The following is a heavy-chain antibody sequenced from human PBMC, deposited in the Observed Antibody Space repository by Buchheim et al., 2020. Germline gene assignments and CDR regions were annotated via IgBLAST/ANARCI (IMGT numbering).Heavy chain of an antibody. CDR2: ISASGAGP. CDR3: AKDTRDPDA. CDR1: GFTFSSYS. V-gene: IGHV3-23*01. J-gene: IGHJ6*02. Sequence: VQLLESGGSLVQPGGSLRLSCEASGFTFSSYSMTWVRQAPGIGLEWVSGISASGAGPNYADSVKGRFTISRDNSKNTLYLQMNSLRVEDTAVYYCAKDTRDPDAWGRGTT. D-gene: IGHD2-15*01.